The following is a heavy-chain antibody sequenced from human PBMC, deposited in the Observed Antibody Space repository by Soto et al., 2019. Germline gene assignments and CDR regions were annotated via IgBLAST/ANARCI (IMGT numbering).Heavy chain of an antibody. J-gene: IGHJ6*02. D-gene: IGHD1-7*01. CDR2: IYYSGST. Sequence: SETLSLTCTVSGGSISSGDYYLSWIRQPPGKGLEWIGYIYYSGSTYYNPSLKSRVTISVDTSKNQFSLKLSSVTAADTAVYYCARDELRSMDVWGQGTTVTVSS. V-gene: IGHV4-30-4*01. CDR3: ARDELRSMDV. CDR1: GGSISSGDYY.